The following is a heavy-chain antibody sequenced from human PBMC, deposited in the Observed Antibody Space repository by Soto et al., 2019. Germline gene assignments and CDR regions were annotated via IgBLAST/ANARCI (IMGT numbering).Heavy chain of an antibody. D-gene: IGHD4-17*01. V-gene: IGHV1-18*01. Sequence: QAHLVQSGPEVKKPGASVKVSCKGSGYIFTSYGIAWVRQAPGQGLEWMGWISAHNGNTEYAQKFQGRVTVTRDTXXXXXXXXLXSLXSDXTALYYCARGRYGDYWGQGALVTVSS. CDR2: ISAHNGNT. CDR1: GYIFTSYG. J-gene: IGHJ4*02. CDR3: ARGRYGDY.